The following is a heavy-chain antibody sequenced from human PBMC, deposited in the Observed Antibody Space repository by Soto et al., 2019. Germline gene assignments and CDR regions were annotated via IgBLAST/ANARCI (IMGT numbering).Heavy chain of an antibody. V-gene: IGHV3-15*01. CDR3: TTGVDGYIPFDY. CDR1: GFSFSDAW. J-gene: IGHJ4*02. Sequence: EAQLVESGGGLVEPGGSLRVSCAASGFSFSDAWMIWVRQAPGKGLEWVGRIKSKAHGETADYAAPVKGRFTISRDDSNYTVYLQMNNLKIDVTDVYYCTTGVDGYIPFDYEGQGTLVTVSS. CDR2: IKSKAHGETA. D-gene: IGHD5-12*01.